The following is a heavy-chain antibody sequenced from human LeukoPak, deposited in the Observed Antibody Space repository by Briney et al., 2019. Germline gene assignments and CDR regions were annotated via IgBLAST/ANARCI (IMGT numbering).Heavy chain of an antibody. V-gene: IGHV3-23*01. CDR3: AKSVAPYCSGGSCFDAFDI. J-gene: IGHJ3*02. Sequence: GGSLRLSCAASGFTFSSYAMNWVRQAPGKGLEWVSAISHSGASTYYADSVKGRFTISRDNSKSTLYLQMNSLRAEDTAVYYCAKSVAPYCSGGSCFDAFDIWGQGTMVTVSS. CDR1: GFTFSSYA. D-gene: IGHD2-15*01. CDR2: ISHSGAST.